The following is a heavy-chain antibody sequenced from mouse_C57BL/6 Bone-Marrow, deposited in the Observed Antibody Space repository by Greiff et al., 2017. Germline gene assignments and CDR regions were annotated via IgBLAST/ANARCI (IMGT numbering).Heavy chain of an antibody. CDR2: LYPSGSAT. D-gene: IGHD2-1*01. J-gene: IGHJ2*01. Sequence: QVPLQQPGAELVRPGSSVTLSCKASGYTFTSYWMDWVKQRPGQGLEWIGNLYPSGSATHYTQTFKDTATLPVDKSSSTAYMQLSSLISEDSAVYYCASEGYYGKDYWCQGTTLTVSS. CDR3: ASEGYYGKDY. V-gene: IGHV1-61*01. CDR1: GYTFTSYW.